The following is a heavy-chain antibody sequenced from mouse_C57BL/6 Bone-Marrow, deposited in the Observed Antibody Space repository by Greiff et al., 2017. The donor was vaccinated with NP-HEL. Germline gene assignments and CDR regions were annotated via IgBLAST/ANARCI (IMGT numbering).Heavy chain of an antibody. Sequence: VQLQQPGAELVKPGASVKLSCKASGYTFTSYWMHWVKQRPGRGLEWIGRIDPNSGGTKYNEKFKSKATLTVDKPSSTAYMQLITPTSEDSAVYYCARLRDYDRDAMDYWGQGTSVTFSS. CDR2: IDPNSGGT. J-gene: IGHJ4*01. CDR3: ARLRDYDRDAMDY. CDR1: GYTFTSYW. D-gene: IGHD2-4*01. V-gene: IGHV1-72*01.